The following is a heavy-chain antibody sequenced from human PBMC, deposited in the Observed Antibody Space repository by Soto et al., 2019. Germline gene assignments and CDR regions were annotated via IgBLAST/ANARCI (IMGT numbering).Heavy chain of an antibody. J-gene: IGHJ3*02. D-gene: IGHD5-12*01. CDR1: GGSISSGGYY. CDR3: ARRPVATMVDAFDI. CDR2: IYYSGST. V-gene: IGHV4-31*03. Sequence: SETLSLTCTVSGGSISSGGYYWSWIRQHPGKGLEWIGYIYYSGSTYYNPSLKSRVTISVDTSKNQFSLKLSSVTAADTAVYYCARRPVATMVDAFDIWGQGTMVTVSS.